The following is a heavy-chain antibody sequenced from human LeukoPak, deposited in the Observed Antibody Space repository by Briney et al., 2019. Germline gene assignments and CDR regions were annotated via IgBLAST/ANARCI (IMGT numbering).Heavy chain of an antibody. CDR2: INHSGST. J-gene: IGHJ3*02. CDR1: GGSFSGYY. V-gene: IGHV4-34*01. D-gene: IGHD3-16*01. Sequence: PSETLSLTCAVYGGSFSGYYWSWIRQPPGKGLEWIGEINHSGSTNYNPSLKSRVTISVDTSKNQFSLKLSSVTAADTAVYYCARRWGRPDAFDIWGQGTMVTASS. CDR3: ARRWGRPDAFDI.